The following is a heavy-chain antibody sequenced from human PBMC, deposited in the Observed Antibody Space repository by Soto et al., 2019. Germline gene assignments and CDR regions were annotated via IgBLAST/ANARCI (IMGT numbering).Heavy chain of an antibody. CDR2: ISGSGGTT. CDR1: GFTFSSYA. J-gene: IGHJ3*02. Sequence: EVQLLESGGGLVQPGGSLRLSCAASGFTFSSYAMSWVRQAPGKGLEWVSAISGSGGTTYYPDSVKGRFTFSRDNSTNPLYLQMNSLRAEDTAVYYCAKTANGWFSAFDIWGQGTMVTVSS. CDR3: AKTANGWFSAFDI. D-gene: IGHD6-19*01. V-gene: IGHV3-23*01.